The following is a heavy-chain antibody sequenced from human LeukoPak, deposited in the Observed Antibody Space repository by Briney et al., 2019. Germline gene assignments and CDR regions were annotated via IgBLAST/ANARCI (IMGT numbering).Heavy chain of an antibody. Sequence: SETLSLTCTVSGDSISRGNYYWSWIRQPAGKGLEWIGRTYTDGTTNYKPSHIAGATSYNPSLQSRVTILVDTSKNQFSLKLESVTASDTAVYYCARDWGPWRNWFDPWGQGILVTVSS. CDR2: TYTDGTT. V-gene: IGHV4-61*02. CDR3: ARDWGPWRNWFDP. CDR1: GDSISRGNYY. J-gene: IGHJ5*02. D-gene: IGHD3-16*01.